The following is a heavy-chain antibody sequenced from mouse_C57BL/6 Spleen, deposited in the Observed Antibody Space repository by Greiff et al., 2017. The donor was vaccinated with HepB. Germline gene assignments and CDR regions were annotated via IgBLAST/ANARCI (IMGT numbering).Heavy chain of an antibody. Sequence: EVMLVESGGGLVKPGGSLKLSCAASGFTFSSYAMSWVRQTPEKRLEWVATISDGGSYTYYPDNVKGRFTISRDNAKNNLYLQMSHLKSEDTAMYYGARQFLHYYGSSYVYFDYWGQGTTLTVSS. V-gene: IGHV5-4*03. D-gene: IGHD1-1*01. J-gene: IGHJ2*01. CDR2: ISDGGSYT. CDR1: GFTFSSYA. CDR3: ARQFLHYYGSSYVYFDY.